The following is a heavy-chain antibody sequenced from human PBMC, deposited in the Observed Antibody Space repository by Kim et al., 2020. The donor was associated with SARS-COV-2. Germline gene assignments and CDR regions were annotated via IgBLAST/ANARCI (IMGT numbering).Heavy chain of an antibody. CDR3: ARSYSGYDFDY. D-gene: IGHD5-12*01. Sequence: NYAQKCQGWVTMTRDTSISTAYMELSRLRSDDTAVYYCARSYSGYDFDYWGQGTLVTVSS. V-gene: IGHV1-2*04. J-gene: IGHJ4*02.